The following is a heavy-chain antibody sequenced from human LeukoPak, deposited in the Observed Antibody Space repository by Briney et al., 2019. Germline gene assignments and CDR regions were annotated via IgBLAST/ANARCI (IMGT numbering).Heavy chain of an antibody. Sequence: SETLSLTCTVSGGSISSYYWNWIRQPAGKGLEWIGRIYTSGSTNYNPSLKSRVTMSVDTSKNQFSLKLSSVTAADTAVYYCARGSSESSSSDFDYWGQGTLVTVSS. CDR2: IYTSGST. D-gene: IGHD6-6*01. V-gene: IGHV4-4*07. J-gene: IGHJ4*02. CDR1: GGSISSYY. CDR3: ARGSSESSSSDFDY.